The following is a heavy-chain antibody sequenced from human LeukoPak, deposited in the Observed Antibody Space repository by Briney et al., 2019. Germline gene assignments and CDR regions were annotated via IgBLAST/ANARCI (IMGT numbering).Heavy chain of an antibody. J-gene: IGHJ4*02. CDR1: GFTFSSYA. Sequence: KTGGSLRLSCAASGFTFSSYAMHWVRQAPGKGLEWVAVISYDGSNKYYADSVKGRFTISRDNSKNTLYLQMNSLRAEDTAVYYCARDIYSFGAYFDYWGQGTLVTVSS. D-gene: IGHD1-26*01. V-gene: IGHV3-30-3*01. CDR2: ISYDGSNK. CDR3: ARDIYSFGAYFDY.